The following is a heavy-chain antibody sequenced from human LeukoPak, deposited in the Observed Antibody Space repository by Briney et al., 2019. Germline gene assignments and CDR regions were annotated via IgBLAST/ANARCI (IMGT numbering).Heavy chain of an antibody. D-gene: IGHD5/OR15-5a*01. CDR3: ARSVSGVWLFDY. V-gene: IGHV3-30-3*01. CDR1: EFPFTVYP. Sequence: PGGSLRLSCAASEFPFTVYPTHWVRQAPGKGREWVSVSSSDETYKFYADSVRGRFTISRDNSKNRLYLQMSDLRAEDTAVYFCARSVSGVWLFDYWGRGTLVTVSS. CDR2: SSSDETYK. J-gene: IGHJ4*02.